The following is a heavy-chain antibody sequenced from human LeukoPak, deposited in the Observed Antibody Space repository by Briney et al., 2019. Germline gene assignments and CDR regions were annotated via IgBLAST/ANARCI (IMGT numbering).Heavy chain of an antibody. CDR1: GFTFSSYS. CDR3: AREKKTEWTTGAFDM. CDR2: ITSSSSTI. V-gene: IGHV3-48*01. Sequence: GGSLRFSCAASGFTFSSYSMNWVRQAPGKGLEWVSYITSSSSTIYYADSVKGRFTISRDNAKNSLYLQMNSLRAEDTAVYYCAREKKTEWTTGAFDMWGQGTMVIVSS. J-gene: IGHJ3*02. D-gene: IGHD3-3*01.